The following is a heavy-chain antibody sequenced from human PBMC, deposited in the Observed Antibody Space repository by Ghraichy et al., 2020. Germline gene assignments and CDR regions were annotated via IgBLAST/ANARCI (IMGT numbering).Heavy chain of an antibody. D-gene: IGHD6-13*01. CDR1: GYTFTSYG. Sequence: ASVKVSCKASGYTFTSYGISWVRQAPGQGLEWMGWISAYNGNTNYAQKLQGRVTMTTDTSTSTAYMELRSLRSDDTAVYYCARTYSSSWAPKNDYWGQGTLVTVSS. CDR2: ISAYNGNT. V-gene: IGHV1-18*01. CDR3: ARTYSSSWAPKNDY. J-gene: IGHJ4*02.